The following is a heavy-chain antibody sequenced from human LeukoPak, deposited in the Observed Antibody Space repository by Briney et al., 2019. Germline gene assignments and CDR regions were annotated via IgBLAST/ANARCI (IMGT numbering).Heavy chain of an antibody. D-gene: IGHD6-19*01. Sequence: ASVKVSCKVSGYTLTELSMHWERQAPGKGPEWMGGVDSDDGERLYAQKFQGRVTMTEDTSTDTAYMELSSLRSDDTAVYFCATEVGSRYFEYWGQGALVTVSS. J-gene: IGHJ4*02. CDR3: ATEVGSRYFEY. V-gene: IGHV1-24*01. CDR1: GYTLTELS. CDR2: VDSDDGER.